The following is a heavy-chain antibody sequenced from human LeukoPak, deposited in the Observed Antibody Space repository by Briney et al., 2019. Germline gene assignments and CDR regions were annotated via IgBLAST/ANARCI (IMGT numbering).Heavy chain of an antibody. Sequence: ASVKVSCKASGHTFTSYGISWVRQAPGQGLEWMGWISAYNGNTNYAQKLQGRVTMTTDTSTSTAYMELRSLRSDDTAVYYCARVNGIAAAGPPYYGMDVWGQGTTVTVSS. CDR2: ISAYNGNT. CDR1: GHTFTSYG. V-gene: IGHV1-18*01. CDR3: ARVNGIAAAGPPYYGMDV. D-gene: IGHD6-13*01. J-gene: IGHJ6*02.